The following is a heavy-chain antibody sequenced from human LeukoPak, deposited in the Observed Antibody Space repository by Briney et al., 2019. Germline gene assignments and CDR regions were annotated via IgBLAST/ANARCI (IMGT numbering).Heavy chain of an antibody. D-gene: IGHD2-21*02. CDR3: AKVLLCGGDCYSFDY. Sequence: GGSLRLSCAASGSTFSSYVMSWLRQAPGKGLEGVAAISDSDGSTYYPDSVKGRFTISRDNYKNTLYLQMNSLRAEDTAIYYCAKVLLCGGDCYSFDYWGQGTLVTVSS. CDR2: ISDSDGST. J-gene: IGHJ4*02. CDR1: GSTFSSYV. V-gene: IGHV3-23*01.